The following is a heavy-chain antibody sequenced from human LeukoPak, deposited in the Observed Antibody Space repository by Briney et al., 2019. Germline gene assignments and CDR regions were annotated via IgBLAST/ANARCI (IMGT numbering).Heavy chain of an antibody. Sequence: SETLSLTCTVSGGSISSYYWSWIRQPPGKGLGWIGYIYYSGSTNYNPSLKSRVTISVDTSKNQFSLKLSSVTAADTAVYYCARGITIFGVVEFDYWGQGTLVTVSS. CDR3: ARGITIFGVVEFDY. CDR2: IYYSGST. J-gene: IGHJ4*02. V-gene: IGHV4-59*01. CDR1: GGSISSYY. D-gene: IGHD3-3*01.